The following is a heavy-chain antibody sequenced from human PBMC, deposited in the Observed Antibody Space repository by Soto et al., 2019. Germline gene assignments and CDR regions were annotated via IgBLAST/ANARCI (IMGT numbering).Heavy chain of an antibody. V-gene: IGHV1-69*13. CDR3: ARGWSNYYYYGMDV. J-gene: IGHJ6*02. CDR2: IIPIFGTA. CDR1: GGTFSSYA. D-gene: IGHD6-13*01. Sequence: SVKVSCKASGGTFSSYAISWVRQAPGQGLEWMGGIIPIFGTANYAQKFQGRVTITADESTSTAYMELSSLRSEDTAVYYCARGWSNYYYYGMDVWGQGATVTVSS.